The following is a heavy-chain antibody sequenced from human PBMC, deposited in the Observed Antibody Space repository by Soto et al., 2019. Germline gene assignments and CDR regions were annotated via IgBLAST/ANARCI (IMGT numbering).Heavy chain of an antibody. CDR1: GFTLSDYY. CDR2: ISSSGSTI. Sequence: PGVCLRLSCEATGFTLSDYYMRWIRQAPWKGLEWVSYISSSGSTIYYADSVKGRFTISRDNAKNSLYLQMNSLRAEDAAVYLCVRRAITATTNWGAFDVWGQGTVVTVS. D-gene: IGHD7-27*01. V-gene: IGHV3-11*01. CDR3: VRRAITATTNWGAFDV. J-gene: IGHJ3*01.